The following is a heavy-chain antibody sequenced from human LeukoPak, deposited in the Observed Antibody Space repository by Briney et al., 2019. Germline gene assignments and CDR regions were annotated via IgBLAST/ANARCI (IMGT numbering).Heavy chain of an antibody. CDR2: THYRSKWYN. D-gene: IGHD1-26*01. CDR1: GDTVSSNSAS. V-gene: IGHV6-1*01. J-gene: IGHJ5*02. Sequence: SQTLSLTCAISGDTVSSNSASWNWIRQSPSRGLEWLGRTHYRSKWYNDSAVSVKSRITINPDTSKNQFSLQLNSVTPEDTAVYYCARPRREWEDWFDPWGQGTLVTVSS. CDR3: ARPRREWEDWFDP.